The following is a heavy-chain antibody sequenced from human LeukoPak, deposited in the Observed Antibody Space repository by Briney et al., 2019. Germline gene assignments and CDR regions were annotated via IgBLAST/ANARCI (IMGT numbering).Heavy chain of an antibody. D-gene: IGHD4-17*01. Sequence: GGSLRLSCAASGFTFTSYGMHWVRQAPGKGLEWVAVIWYDGSNKYNTDSVKGRFTISRDNSKNTLYLQMNSLRAEDTAVYYCAKANGDYFDYWGQGTLVTVSS. J-gene: IGHJ4*02. V-gene: IGHV3-33*06. CDR1: GFTFTSYG. CDR3: AKANGDYFDY. CDR2: IWYDGSNK.